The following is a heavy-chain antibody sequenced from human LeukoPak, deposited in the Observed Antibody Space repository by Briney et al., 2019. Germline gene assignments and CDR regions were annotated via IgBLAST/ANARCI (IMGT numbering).Heavy chain of an antibody. J-gene: IGHJ4*02. D-gene: IGHD5-18*01. CDR2: ISGSGGST. CDR3: ARERPDGYTVDY. CDR1: GFTFSSYA. Sequence: PGGSLRLSCAASGFTFSSYAMSWVRQAPGKGLEWVSGISGSGGSTYYADSVKGHFTISRDNSKNTLYLQMNSLRAEDTAVYYCARERPDGYTVDYWGQGTLVTVSS. V-gene: IGHV3-23*01.